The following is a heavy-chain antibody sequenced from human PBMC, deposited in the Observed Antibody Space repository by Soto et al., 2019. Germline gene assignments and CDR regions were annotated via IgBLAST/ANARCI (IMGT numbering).Heavy chain of an antibody. CDR3: ARGSLYKLVSFSFFWFDP. D-gene: IGHD2-2*01. Sequence: AETLSLTCAVYGGSFSGYYWSWIRQPPGKGLEWIGEIIHSGSTNYSPSLKSRVTISVDTSKNQFSLKLNSVTAADTAVYYCARGSLYKLVSFSFFWFDPWGQGTLVTVS. CDR2: IIHSGST. V-gene: IGHV4-34*01. CDR1: GGSFSGYY. J-gene: IGHJ5*02.